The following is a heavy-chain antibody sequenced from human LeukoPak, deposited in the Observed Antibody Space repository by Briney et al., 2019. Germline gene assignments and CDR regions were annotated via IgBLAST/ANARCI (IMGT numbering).Heavy chain of an antibody. Sequence: PSQTLSLTCTVSGGSISSGSYYWSWIRQPAGKGLEWIGRIYTSGSTNYNPSLKSRVTISVDTSKNQFSLKLSSVTAADTAVYYCARDTSGTGDFYPFDYWGQGTLVTVSS. J-gene: IGHJ4*02. CDR2: IYTSGST. V-gene: IGHV4-61*02. D-gene: IGHD2-21*02. CDR3: ARDTSGTGDFYPFDY. CDR1: GGSISSGSYY.